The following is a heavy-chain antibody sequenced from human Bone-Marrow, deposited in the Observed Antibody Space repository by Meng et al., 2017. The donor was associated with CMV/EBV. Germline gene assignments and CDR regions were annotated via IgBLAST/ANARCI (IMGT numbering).Heavy chain of an antibody. CDR1: Y. CDR2: INHSGGT. V-gene: IGHV4-34*01. D-gene: IGHD3-10*01. J-gene: IGHJ4*02. CDR3: ARGAPRQAYYYGSGSYYKQIYFDY. Sequence: YWIWIRQPPGKGLEWIGEINHSGGTNYNPSLKSRVTISVDTSKKQFSLRLSSVTAADTAVYYCARGAPRQAYYYGSGSYYKQIYFDYWGQGTLVTAPQ.